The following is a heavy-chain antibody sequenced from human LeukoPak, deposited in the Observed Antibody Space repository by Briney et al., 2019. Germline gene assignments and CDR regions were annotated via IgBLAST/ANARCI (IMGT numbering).Heavy chain of an antibody. CDR2: IYTSGST. V-gene: IGHV4-4*07. Sequence: PSETLSLTCTVSGGSISSYYWSRIRQPAGKGLEWIGRIYTSGSTNYNPSLKSRVTMSVDTSKNQFSLKLSSVTAADTAVYYCARDTRYCSSTSCYHWFDPWGQGTLVTVSS. D-gene: IGHD2-2*01. CDR1: GGSISSYY. J-gene: IGHJ5*02. CDR3: ARDTRYCSSTSCYHWFDP.